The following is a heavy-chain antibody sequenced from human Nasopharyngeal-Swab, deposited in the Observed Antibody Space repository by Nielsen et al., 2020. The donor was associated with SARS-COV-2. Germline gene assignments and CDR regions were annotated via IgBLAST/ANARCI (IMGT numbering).Heavy chain of an antibody. J-gene: IGHJ5*02. V-gene: IGHV4-4*02. CDR3: ARASTYYDILTGYYNWFDP. CDR2: IYHSGST. Sequence: WIRQPPGKGLEWIGEIYHSGSTNYNPSLKSRVTISVDKSKNQFSLKLSSVTAADTAVYYCARASTYYDILTGYYNWFDPWGQGTLVTVSS. D-gene: IGHD3-9*01.